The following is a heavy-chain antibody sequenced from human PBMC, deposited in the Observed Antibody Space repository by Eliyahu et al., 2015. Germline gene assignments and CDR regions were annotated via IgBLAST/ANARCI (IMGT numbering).Heavy chain of an antibody. J-gene: IGHJ4*02. Sequence: QVQLQESGPGLVRPSETLSLTCTVSGGSISGDYWSWIRQPPGKGLEWIGYIYYSGSTKHNPSLKSRLTISVDTSKSQFSLKLTSVTAADTAVYYCARGGTFRFDYWGQGTLVPVFS. CDR1: GGSISGDY. CDR2: IYYSGST. CDR3: ARGGTFRFDY. V-gene: IGHV4-59*01. D-gene: IGHD1-26*01.